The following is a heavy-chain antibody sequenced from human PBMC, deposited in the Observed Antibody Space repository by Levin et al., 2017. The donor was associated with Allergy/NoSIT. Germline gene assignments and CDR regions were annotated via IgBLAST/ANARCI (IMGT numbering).Heavy chain of an antibody. CDR1: GFIFSSYA. V-gene: IGHV3-30-3*01. CDR3: TRADSSAYSDY. J-gene: IGHJ4*02. CDR2: ISYDGSTT. D-gene: IGHD3-22*01. Sequence: GGSLRLSCAASGFIFSSYAMHWVRQAPGKGLEWVAVISYDGSTTYYPDSVKGRFTISRDSAKNTLYLQTNSLRAEDTAVYYCTRADSSAYSDYWGQGTLVTVSS.